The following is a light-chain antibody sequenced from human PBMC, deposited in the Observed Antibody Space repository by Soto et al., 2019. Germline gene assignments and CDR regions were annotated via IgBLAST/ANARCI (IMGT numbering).Light chain of an antibody. CDR1: QSGSSN. Sequence: EIVMTQSPATLSVSPGERATLSCRASQSGSSNLAWYQQKPCQAPSLLIYGASTRATGIPARFSGSGSGTEFTLTISRLQSEDFAVYYCQQYNNWPPTWTFGQGTKVEIK. J-gene: IGKJ1*01. CDR2: GAS. V-gene: IGKV3-15*01. CDR3: QQYNNWPPTWT.